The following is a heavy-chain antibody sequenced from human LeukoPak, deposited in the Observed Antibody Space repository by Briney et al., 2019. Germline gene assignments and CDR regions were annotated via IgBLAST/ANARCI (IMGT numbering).Heavy chain of an antibody. V-gene: IGHV3-30*18. CDR1: GFTFSSYG. Sequence: PGGSLRLSCAASGFTFSSYGMSWVRQAPGKGLEWVAVISYDGSNKYYADSVKGRFTISRDNSKNTLYLQMNSLRAEDTAVYYCAKIAPGDFDYWGQGTLVTVSS. CDR3: AKIAPGDFDY. J-gene: IGHJ4*02. CDR2: ISYDGSNK.